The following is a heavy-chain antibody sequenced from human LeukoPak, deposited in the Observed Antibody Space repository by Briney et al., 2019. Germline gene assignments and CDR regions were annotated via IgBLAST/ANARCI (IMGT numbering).Heavy chain of an antibody. J-gene: IGHJ6*04. V-gene: IGHV3-30*18. CDR1: GFTFSSYG. Sequence: GGSLRLSCAASGFTFSSYGMHWVRQAPGKGLEWVAVISYDGSNKYYADSVKGRFTISRDNSKNTLYLQMNSLRAKDTAVYYCAKGSEKDYYYYGMDVWGKGTTVTVSS. CDR3: AKGSEKDYYYYGMDV. CDR2: ISYDGSNK.